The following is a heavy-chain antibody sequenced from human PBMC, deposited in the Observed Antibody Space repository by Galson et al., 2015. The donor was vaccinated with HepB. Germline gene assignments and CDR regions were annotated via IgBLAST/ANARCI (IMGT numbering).Heavy chain of an antibody. CDR1: GGSISSSSYY. Sequence: ETLSLTCTVSGGSISSSSYYWGWIRQPPGKGLEWIGSIYYSGSTYYNPSLKSRVTISVDTSKNQFSLQLSSVTAADTAVYYCARRGYGMAGYYGMDVWGQGTTVTVSS. CDR3: ARRGYGMAGYYGMDV. V-gene: IGHV4-39*01. D-gene: IGHD6-19*01. CDR2: IYYSGST. J-gene: IGHJ6*02.